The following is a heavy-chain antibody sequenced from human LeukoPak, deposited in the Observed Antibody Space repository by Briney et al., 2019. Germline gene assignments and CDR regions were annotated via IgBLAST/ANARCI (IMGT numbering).Heavy chain of an antibody. V-gene: IGHV3-30-3*01. Sequence: GGSLRLSCADSGYTFSSYAMHWVRQAPGKGLEWVAVISYDGSNKYYADSVKGRFTISRDNSKNTLYLQMNSLRAEDTAVYYCARGYIAAAGIFDYWGQGTLVTVSS. CDR3: ARGYIAAAGIFDY. CDR1: GYTFSSYA. D-gene: IGHD6-13*01. J-gene: IGHJ4*02. CDR2: ISYDGSNK.